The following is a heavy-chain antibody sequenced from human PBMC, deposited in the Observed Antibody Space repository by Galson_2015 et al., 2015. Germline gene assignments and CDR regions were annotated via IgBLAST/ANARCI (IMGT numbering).Heavy chain of an antibody. CDR3: ARDQGSGTYLSNY. J-gene: IGHJ4*02. CDR2: INPSDGST. CDR1: GYTFTSYY. V-gene: IGHV1-46*01. D-gene: IGHD3-10*01. Sequence: QSGAEVKKPGESLKISCKASGYTFTSYYIHWVRQAPGQGLEWMGVINPSDGSTSYAQKHQGRVTMTRDTSTSTVHMELSSLRSEDTAVYYCARDQGSGTYLSNYWGQGTLVTVSS.